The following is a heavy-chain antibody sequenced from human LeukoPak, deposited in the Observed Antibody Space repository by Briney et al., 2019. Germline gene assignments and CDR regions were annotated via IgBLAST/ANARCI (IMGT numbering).Heavy chain of an antibody. J-gene: IGHJ6*03. CDR3: ARDSEARIVGAPRYYYYYYMDV. Sequence: GGSLRLSCAASGFTFSSYSMNWVRQAPGKGLEWVSYISSSSSTIYYADSVKGRFTISRDNAKNSLYLQMNSLRAEDTAVYYCARDSEARIVGAPRYYYYYYMDVWGKGTTVTISS. D-gene: IGHD1-26*01. CDR2: ISSSSSTI. V-gene: IGHV3-48*04. CDR1: GFTFSSYS.